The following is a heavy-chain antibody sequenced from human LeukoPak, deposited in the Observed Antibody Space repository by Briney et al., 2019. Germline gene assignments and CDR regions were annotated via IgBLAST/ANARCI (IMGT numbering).Heavy chain of an antibody. CDR1: GYSFTDYW. CDR3: ARRSAYPLDY. CDR2: IYPGDSDT. D-gene: IGHD3-3*01. Sequence: GESLKISCKGSGYSFTDYWIGWVRQMPGKGLEWMGIIYPGDSDTRYSPSFQGHVTFSADKSISTAYLLWSNLKASDTAMYYCARRSAYPLDYWGQGTLVTVSS. V-gene: IGHV5-51*01. J-gene: IGHJ4*02.